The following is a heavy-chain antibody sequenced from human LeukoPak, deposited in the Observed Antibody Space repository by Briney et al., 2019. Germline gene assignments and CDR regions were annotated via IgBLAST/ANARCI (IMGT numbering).Heavy chain of an antibody. CDR2: MNPNSGNT. J-gene: IGHJ4*02. D-gene: IGHD6-13*01. Sequence: ASVKVSCKASGYTFTNYDINWVRQASGRGLEWMGWMNPNSGNTGSAQKFQGRVTMTSNTSISTAYMELSSLRSEDTAVYYCARGLRREQQLLRAFDYWGQGTPVTVSS. CDR3: ARGLRREQQLLRAFDY. V-gene: IGHV1-8*01. CDR1: GYTFTNYD.